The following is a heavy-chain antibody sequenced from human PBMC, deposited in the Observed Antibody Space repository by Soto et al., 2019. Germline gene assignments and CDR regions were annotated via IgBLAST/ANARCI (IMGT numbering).Heavy chain of an antibody. J-gene: IGHJ5*02. D-gene: IGHD3-16*01. CDR3: ARDPPVAAPFANYNCFDP. CDR1: GGTFSSYA. CDR2: IIPIFGTA. V-gene: IGHV1-69*13. Sequence: SVKVSCKASGGTFSSYAISWVRQAPGQGLEWMGGIIPIFGTANYAQKFQGRVTITADESTSTAYMELSSLRSEDTAVYYCARDPPVAAPFANYNCFDPWGQGTLVTVSS.